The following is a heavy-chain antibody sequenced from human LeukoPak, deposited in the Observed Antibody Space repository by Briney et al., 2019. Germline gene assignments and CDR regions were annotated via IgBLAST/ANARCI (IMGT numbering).Heavy chain of an antibody. CDR1: GFTFSSYG. CDR3: ARQPNHFDY. Sequence: GGSLRLSCAASGFTFSSYGMHWVRQAPGKGLEWVAVISYDGSNKYYADSVKGRFTISRDNAKNSLYLQMNSLRAEDTAVYYCARQPNHFDYWGQGTLVTVSS. V-gene: IGHV3-30*03. CDR2: ISYDGSNK. J-gene: IGHJ4*02.